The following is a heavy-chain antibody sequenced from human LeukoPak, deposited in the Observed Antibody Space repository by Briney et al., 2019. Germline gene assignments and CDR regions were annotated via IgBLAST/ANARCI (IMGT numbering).Heavy chain of an antibody. V-gene: IGHV4-34*01. CDR2: INHSGST. D-gene: IGHD1-14*01. CDR1: GGSFSGYY. CDR3: ARGPAGIHGPHRGWFDP. J-gene: IGHJ5*02. Sequence: SETLCLTCAVYGGSFSGYYWSWIRQPPGKGLEWIGEINHSGSTNYNPSLKSRVTISVDTSKNQFSLKLSSVTAADTAVYYCARGPAGIHGPHRGWFDPWGQGTLVTVSS.